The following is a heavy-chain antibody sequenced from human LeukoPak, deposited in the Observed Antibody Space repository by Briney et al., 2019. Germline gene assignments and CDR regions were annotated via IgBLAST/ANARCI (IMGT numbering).Heavy chain of an antibody. V-gene: IGHV3-30*02. CDR1: GFTFSSYG. D-gene: IGHD6-19*01. CDR3: AKGAGTQFYWYFDL. Sequence: GGSLRLSCAASGFTFSSYGMHWVRQAPGKGLEWVAFIRYDGSNKYYADSVKGRFTISRDNSKNTLYLQMNSLRAEDTAVYYCAKGAGTQFYWYFDLWGRGTLVTVSS. CDR2: IRYDGSNK. J-gene: IGHJ2*01.